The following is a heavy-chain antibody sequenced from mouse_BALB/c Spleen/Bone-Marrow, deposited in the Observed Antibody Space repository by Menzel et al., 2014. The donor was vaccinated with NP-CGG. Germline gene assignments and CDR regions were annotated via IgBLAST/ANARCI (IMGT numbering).Heavy chain of an antibody. J-gene: IGHJ3*01. D-gene: IGHD2-4*01. CDR1: GFTFSSYG. CDR2: INSNGGST. V-gene: IGHV5-6-3*01. CDR3: GRDMITTRRFAY. Sequence: EVQGVVSGPGLVQPGGSLKLSCAASGFTFSSYGMSLVRQTPDKKLELVATINSNGGSTYYPDSVKGRFTITRGNAKNCLYLQMSSLKTEDTAMYYCGRDMITTRRFAYRGQGTVVTVPA.